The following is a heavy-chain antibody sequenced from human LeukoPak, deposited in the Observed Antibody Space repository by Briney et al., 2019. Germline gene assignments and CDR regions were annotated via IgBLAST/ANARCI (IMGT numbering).Heavy chain of an antibody. CDR2: INANSGTT. J-gene: IGHJ5*01. D-gene: IGHD6-19*01. CDR3: ARPISGGLAVTADWFHP. Sequence: SGGSLRLSCTASGFAFSVYAMSWLGQPPGKGLEWVSTINANSGTTSYAASVRGRFTISRDNSKNTLYLQLNTLRADDTATYYCARPISGGLAVTADWFHPWGQGSLVVVSS. V-gene: IGHV3-23*01. CDR1: GFAFSVYA.